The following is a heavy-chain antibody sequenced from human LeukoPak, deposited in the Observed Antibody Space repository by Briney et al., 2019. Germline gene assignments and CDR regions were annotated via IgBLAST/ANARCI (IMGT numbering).Heavy chain of an antibody. CDR1: GFTFSNYG. J-gene: IGHJ4*02. Sequence: GGSLRLSCAASGFTFSNYGMHWVRQAPGKGLEWAAVIWSGGTDKYYADSVKGRFTVSRDNSKNTLYLQMNSLRAEDTAVYYCARETDETFDYWGQGTLVTVSS. CDR2: IWSGGTDK. CDR3: ARETDETFDY. V-gene: IGHV3-33*08.